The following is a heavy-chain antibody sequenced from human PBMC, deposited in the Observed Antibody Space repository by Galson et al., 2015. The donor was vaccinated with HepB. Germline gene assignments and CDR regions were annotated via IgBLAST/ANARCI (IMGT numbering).Heavy chain of an antibody. CDR1: GYTFTSYA. CDR3: ARDPVLRYFDWLGAGDYYYYYMDV. V-gene: IGHV1-3*01. Sequence: SVKVSCKASGYTFTSYAMHWVRQAPGQRLEWMGWINAGNGNTKYSQKFQGRVTITRDTSASTAYMELSSLRSEDTAVYYCARDPVLRYFDWLGAGDYYYYYMDVWGKGTTVTVSS. CDR2: INAGNGNT. J-gene: IGHJ6*03. D-gene: IGHD3-9*01.